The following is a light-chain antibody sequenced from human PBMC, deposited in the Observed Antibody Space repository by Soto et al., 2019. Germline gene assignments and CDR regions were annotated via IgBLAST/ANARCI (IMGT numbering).Light chain of an antibody. CDR2: TNN. Sequence: QSALTQPPSASGTPGQRVTISCSGSSSNIGSNTVNWYQQLPGTAPNLLIFTNNQRPSGVPDRFSGSKSGTSASLAISGLQSEDEADYYCAAWDGSLNGRVFGTGTKVTVL. J-gene: IGLJ1*01. CDR1: SSNIGSNT. V-gene: IGLV1-44*01. CDR3: AAWDGSLNGRV.